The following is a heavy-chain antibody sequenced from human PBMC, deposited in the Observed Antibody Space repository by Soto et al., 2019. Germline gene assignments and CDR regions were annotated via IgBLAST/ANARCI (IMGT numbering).Heavy chain of an antibody. Sequence: ASVKVSCKASGGTFSSYAISWVRQAPGQGLEWMGGIIPIFGTANYAQKFQGRVTITADESTSTAYMELSSLRSEDTAVYYCAREDSSSPPYYYYYGMDVWGQGTTVTVSS. CDR2: IIPIFGTA. V-gene: IGHV1-69*13. J-gene: IGHJ6*02. CDR3: AREDSSSPPYYYYYGMDV. CDR1: GGTFSSYA. D-gene: IGHD6-6*01.